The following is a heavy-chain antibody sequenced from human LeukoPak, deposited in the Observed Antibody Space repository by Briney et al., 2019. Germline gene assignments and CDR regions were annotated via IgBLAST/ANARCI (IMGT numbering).Heavy chain of an antibody. CDR1: GVALTRYV. V-gene: IGHV3-30-3*01. CDR3: ARDPVLGAPDYLDY. CDR2: TSADESIK. Sequence: PGGSRRLSCTGSGVALTRYVIHWVRKAPGNGLESEAVTSADESIKIYNDSVRGRFTISRDNSKNIQYLQMNSVRAEDTAVDYCARDPVLGAPDYLDYWGRGTLVTVSS. D-gene: IGHD1-26*01. J-gene: IGHJ4*02.